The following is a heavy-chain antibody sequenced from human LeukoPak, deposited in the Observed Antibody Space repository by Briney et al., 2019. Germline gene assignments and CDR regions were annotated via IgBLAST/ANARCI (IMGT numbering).Heavy chain of an antibody. CDR2: IHYSDGTT. J-gene: IGHJ2*01. Sequence: GGSLKLSCVASGFSFGSYGMSWFRQAPGKGLEWVSTIHYSDGTTYYADSVKGRFTVSRDNSKNTLSLQMDNLRTEDTAVYYCAKDRTVGASYWYFDLWGRGTLVTVSS. D-gene: IGHD1-26*01. V-gene: IGHV3-23*01. CDR1: GFSFGSYG. CDR3: AKDRTVGASYWYFDL.